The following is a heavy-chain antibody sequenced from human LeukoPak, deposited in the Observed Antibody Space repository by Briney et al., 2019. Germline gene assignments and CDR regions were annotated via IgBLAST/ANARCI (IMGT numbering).Heavy chain of an antibody. CDR2: ISWNSGSK. J-gene: IGHJ6*03. CDR3: ARGTIFGSYYYMDV. Sequence: PGRSLRLSCAASGLAFDDCAMHWVRQAPGKGLEWVSGISWNSGSKAYGDSVKGRFTISRDNAKNSLYLQMNSLRAEDTAVYYCARGTIFGSYYYMDVWGKGTTVTVSS. V-gene: IGHV3-9*01. CDR1: GLAFDDCA. D-gene: IGHD3-3*01.